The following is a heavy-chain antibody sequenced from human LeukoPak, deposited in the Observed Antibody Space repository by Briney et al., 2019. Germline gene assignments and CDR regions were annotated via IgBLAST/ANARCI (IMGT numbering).Heavy chain of an antibody. D-gene: IGHD3-22*01. CDR3: ARRGYYDSSGYDY. J-gene: IGHJ4*02. V-gene: IGHV3-74*01. CDR2: INSDGSST. CDR1: GFTFSSYW. Sequence: GGSLRLSCAASGFTFSSYWMHWVRQAPGKGLVWVSRINSDGSSTSYADSVKGRFTISRDNAKNTLYLQINSLRAEDTAIYYCARRGYYDSSGYDYWGQGTLVTVSS.